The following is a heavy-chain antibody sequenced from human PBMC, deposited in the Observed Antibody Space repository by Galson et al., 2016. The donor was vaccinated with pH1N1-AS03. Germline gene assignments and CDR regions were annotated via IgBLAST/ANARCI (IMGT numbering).Heavy chain of an antibody. Sequence: SLRLSCAASGFTFSDYGMHWVRQAPGKGLEWVAIIWHDGSNKFYADSVKGRLNISSDNSKNTLYLEMQSLRVEATAVYYCVWTIAAANLPQSYGFDVWRQGTTVTVSS. V-gene: IGHV3-33*08. J-gene: IGHJ3*01. D-gene: IGHD6-13*01. CDR1: GFTFSDYG. CDR3: VWTIAAANLPQSYGFDV. CDR2: IWHDGSNK.